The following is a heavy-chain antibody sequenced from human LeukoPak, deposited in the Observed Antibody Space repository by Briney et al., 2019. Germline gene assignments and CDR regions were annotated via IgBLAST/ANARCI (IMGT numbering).Heavy chain of an antibody. D-gene: IGHD2-2*01. J-gene: IGHJ5*02. V-gene: IGHV3-7*01. CDR2: SKQDGSEK. CDR1: GVTFSSYW. Sequence: PGGSLRLSCAAYGVTFSSYWMSWVRQAPGKGLEWVANSKQDGSEKYYVDSVKGRFTISRDNAKNSLYLQMNSLRAEDTAVYYCSRAGGRVVPAAVRFDHWGQGSLVTVSS. CDR3: SRAGGRVVPAAVRFDH.